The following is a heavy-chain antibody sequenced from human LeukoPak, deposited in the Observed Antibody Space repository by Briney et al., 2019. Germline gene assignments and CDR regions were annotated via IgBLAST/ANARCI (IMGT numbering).Heavy chain of an antibody. V-gene: IGHV4-39*01. CDR3: AGLIRPGWFDP. CDR2: IYYSGST. CDR1: GASISSSTDY. D-gene: IGHD1-14*01. Sequence: SETLSLTCTVSGASISSSTDYWGWIRQPPGKGLEWIANIYYSGSTYYNPSLKSRVTISVDTSKNQFSLKLSSVAAADTAVYYCAGLIRPGWFDPWGQGTLVTVSS. J-gene: IGHJ5*02.